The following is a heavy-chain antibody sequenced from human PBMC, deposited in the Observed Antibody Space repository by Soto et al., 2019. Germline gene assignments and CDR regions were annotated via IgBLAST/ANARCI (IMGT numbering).Heavy chain of an antibody. V-gene: IGHV1-69*12. Sequence: QVQLVQSGAEVKKPGSSVKVSCKASGGTFSSYAISWVRQAPGQGLEWMGGIIPIFGTANYAQKFQGRVTMTADESTSTAYMELSSLRSEDLAVYYCARDEGITMVRGVIPNWFDPWGKGTLVTVSS. CDR2: IIPIFGTA. CDR1: GGTFSSYA. CDR3: ARDEGITMVRGVIPNWFDP. J-gene: IGHJ5*02. D-gene: IGHD3-10*01.